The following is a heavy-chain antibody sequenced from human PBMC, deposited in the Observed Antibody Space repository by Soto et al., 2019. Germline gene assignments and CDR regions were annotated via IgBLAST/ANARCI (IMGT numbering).Heavy chain of an antibody. Sequence: SVKVPCKASGGTFSSYAISWVRQAPGQGLEWMGGIIPIFGTANYAQKFQGRVTITADESTSTAYMELSSLRSEDTAVYYCARDLDYYDSSGYNLDYWGQGTLVTVSS. J-gene: IGHJ4*02. CDR2: IIPIFGTA. CDR1: GGTFSSYA. CDR3: ARDLDYYDSSGYNLDY. V-gene: IGHV1-69*13. D-gene: IGHD3-22*01.